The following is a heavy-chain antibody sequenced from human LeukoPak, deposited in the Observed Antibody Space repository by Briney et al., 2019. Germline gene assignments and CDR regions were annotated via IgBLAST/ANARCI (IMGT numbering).Heavy chain of an antibody. CDR1: GFSFSSYS. D-gene: IGHD1-26*01. Sequence: GGSLRLSCAASGFSFSSYSMNWVRQAPGKGLEWVSSISSSSSYIYYADSVKGRFTISRDNAKNSLYLQMNSLRAEDTAVYYCARVGAIDAFDIWGQGTMVTVSS. CDR2: ISSSSSYI. CDR3: ARVGAIDAFDI. V-gene: IGHV3-21*01. J-gene: IGHJ3*02.